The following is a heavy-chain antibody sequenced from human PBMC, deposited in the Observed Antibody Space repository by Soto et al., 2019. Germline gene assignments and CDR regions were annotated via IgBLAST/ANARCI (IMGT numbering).Heavy chain of an antibody. CDR1: GYTFTSYG. Sequence: ASVKVSCKASGYTFTSYGISWVRQAPGQGLEWMGWISAYNGNTNYAQKLQGRVTMTTDTSTSTAYMELRSLRSEDTAVYYCARDSMEYDYIWGSYSGWFDPWGQGTLVTVSS. V-gene: IGHV1-18*01. CDR3: ARDSMEYDYIWGSYSGWFDP. D-gene: IGHD3-16*01. J-gene: IGHJ5*02. CDR2: ISAYNGNT.